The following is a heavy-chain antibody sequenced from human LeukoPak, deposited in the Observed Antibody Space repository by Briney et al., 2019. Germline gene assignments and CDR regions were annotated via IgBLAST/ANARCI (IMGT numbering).Heavy chain of an antibody. CDR2: MNPNSGNP. V-gene: IGHV1-8*01. CDR1: GYTFTSYD. Sequence: ASVKVSCKASGYTFTSYDINWGRQATGQGLERMGWMNPNSGNPGYAQKFQGRVAMTRTTSISTAYMELSSLRSEDTAVYYCARLWVVTPYYYYMDVWGKGTTVTVSS. CDR3: ARLWVVTPYYYYMDV. J-gene: IGHJ6*03. D-gene: IGHD2-21*02.